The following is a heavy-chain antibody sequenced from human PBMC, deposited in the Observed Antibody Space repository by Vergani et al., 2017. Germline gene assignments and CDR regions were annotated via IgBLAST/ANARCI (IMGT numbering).Heavy chain of an antibody. J-gene: IGHJ6*02. D-gene: IGHD3-9*01. CDR2: ISGSGGST. CDR1: GFTFSSYA. V-gene: IGHV3-23*01. Sequence: EVQLLESGGGLVQPGGSLRLSCAASGFTFSSYAMSWVRQAPGKGLEWVSAISGSGGSTYYADSVKGRFTSSRDNSKNTLYLQRNSLRAEDTAVYYCAKDQGFDWIYGMDVWGQGTTVTVSS. CDR3: AKDQGFDWIYGMDV.